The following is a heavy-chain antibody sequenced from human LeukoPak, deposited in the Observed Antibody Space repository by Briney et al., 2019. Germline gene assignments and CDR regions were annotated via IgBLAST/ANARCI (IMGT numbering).Heavy chain of an antibody. J-gene: IGHJ6*02. CDR1: GGSFSGYY. CDR2: INHSGST. CDR3: AXXXXXXXRGXXXLAXSRALYGMDV. Sequence: SETLSLTCAVYGGSFSGYYWSWIRQPPGKGLEWIGEINHSGSTNYNPSLKSRVTISVDTSKNQFSLKLSSVTAADTAVYYCAXXXXXXXRGXXXLAXSRALYGMDVWGQGTTVTVSS. D-gene: IGHD3-10*01. V-gene: IGHV4-34*01.